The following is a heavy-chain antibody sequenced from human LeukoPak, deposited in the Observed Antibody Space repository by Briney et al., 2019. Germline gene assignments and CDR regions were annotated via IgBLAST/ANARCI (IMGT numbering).Heavy chain of an antibody. CDR3: AKDTPGMGFDY. CDR2: ITWNSGNI. V-gene: IGHV3-9*01. J-gene: IGHJ4*02. D-gene: IGHD6-13*01. CDR1: GFTFDDYA. Sequence: GRSLRLSCAASGFTFDDYAMHRVRQAPGKGLEWVSGITWNSGNIVYADSVKGRFTISRDNAKNSLYLQMDSLRAEDTALYYCAKDTPGMGFDYWGQGTPVTVSS.